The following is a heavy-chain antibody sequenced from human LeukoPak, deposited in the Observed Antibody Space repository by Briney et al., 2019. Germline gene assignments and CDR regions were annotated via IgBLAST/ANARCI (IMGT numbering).Heavy chain of an antibody. CDR2: INPSGGST. Sequence: GASVKVSCKASGYTFTSYYMHWVRQAPGQGLEWMGIINPSGGSTSYAQKLQGRVTMTRDTSTSTVYMEPSSLRSEDTAVYYCAREGADTAMPFDYWGQGTLVTVSS. J-gene: IGHJ4*02. D-gene: IGHD5-18*01. CDR1: GYTFTSYY. CDR3: AREGADTAMPFDY. V-gene: IGHV1-46*01.